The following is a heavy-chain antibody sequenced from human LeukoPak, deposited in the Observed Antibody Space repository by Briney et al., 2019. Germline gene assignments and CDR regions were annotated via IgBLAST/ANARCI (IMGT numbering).Heavy chain of an antibody. Sequence: ASVKVSCKASGGPFSSYTINWVRLVPGQGLEWMGRIFPIIDMANYAQKFHGRVTIIADKSTNTAYMELSSLRPEDTAVYYCARGRGEMATIKGCAFDIWGQGTMVTVS. V-gene: IGHV1-69*02. CDR1: GGPFSSYT. CDR2: IFPIIDMA. D-gene: IGHD5-24*01. CDR3: ARGRGEMATIKGCAFDI. J-gene: IGHJ3*02.